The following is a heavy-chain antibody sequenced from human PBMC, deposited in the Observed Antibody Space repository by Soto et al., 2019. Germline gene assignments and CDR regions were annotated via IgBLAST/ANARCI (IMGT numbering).Heavy chain of an antibody. CDR2: IYYSGST. Sequence: SETLSLTCTVSGGSISSYYWSWIRQPPGKGLEWIGYIYYSGSTNYNPSLKSRVTISVDTSKNQFSLKLSSVTAADTAVYYCAREMWFGSYYYYGMDVWGHGTTVTVS. CDR1: GGSISSYY. D-gene: IGHD3-10*01. V-gene: IGHV4-59*01. CDR3: AREMWFGSYYYYGMDV. J-gene: IGHJ6*02.